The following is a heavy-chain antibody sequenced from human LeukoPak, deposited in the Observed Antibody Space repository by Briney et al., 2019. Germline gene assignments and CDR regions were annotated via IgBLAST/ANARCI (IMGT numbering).Heavy chain of an antibody. J-gene: IGHJ6*03. CDR3: ARGPQLVGYYYIDV. CDR1: GDSVSSNSAA. CDR2: TYYRSKWYN. V-gene: IGHV6-1*01. D-gene: IGHD6-6*01. Sequence: SQTLSLTCAISGDSVSSNSAAWNWIRQSPSRGLEWLGRTYYRSKWYNDYAVSVRRRITVNPDTSNNQFSLQLNSVTPDDTAVYYCARGPQLVGYYYIDVWDKGTTVTVSS.